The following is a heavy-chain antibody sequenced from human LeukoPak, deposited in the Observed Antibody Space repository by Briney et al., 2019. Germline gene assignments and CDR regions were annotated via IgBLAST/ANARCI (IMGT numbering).Heavy chain of an antibody. J-gene: IGHJ4*02. CDR1: GFTFDDYG. V-gene: IGHV3-20*04. CDR2: INWNGGST. D-gene: IGHD2-15*01. CDR3: ARGGYCSGGSCSVDY. Sequence: GGSLRLSCAASGFTFDDYGMSWVRQAPGKGLEWVSGINWNGGSTGYADSVKGRFTISRDNAKNSLYLQMNSLRADDTAVYYCARGGYCSGGSCSVDYWGQGTLVTVSS.